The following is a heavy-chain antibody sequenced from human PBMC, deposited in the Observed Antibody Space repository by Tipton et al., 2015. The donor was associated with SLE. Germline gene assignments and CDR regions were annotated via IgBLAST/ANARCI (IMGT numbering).Heavy chain of an antibody. J-gene: IGHJ5*02. CDR3: ARAQWLVRWFDP. D-gene: IGHD6-19*01. V-gene: IGHV4-34*01. CDR2: INHSRGT. Sequence: TLSLTCTVSGGSISSYYWSWIRQPPGKGLEWIGEINHSRGTNYNPSLKSRVTISVDTSKNQFSLNLSSVTAADTAVYYCARAQWLVRWFDPWGQGTLVTVSS. CDR1: GGSISSYY.